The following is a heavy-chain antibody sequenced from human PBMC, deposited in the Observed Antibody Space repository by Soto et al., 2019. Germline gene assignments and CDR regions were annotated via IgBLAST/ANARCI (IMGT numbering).Heavy chain of an antibody. V-gene: IGHV3-23*04. D-gene: IGHD6-19*01. CDR3: AQGGYSSGWYLALAT. CDR2: LTASGTNT. J-gene: IGHJ5*02. CDR1: GFTFSNYA. Sequence: VQLVESGGGVVQPGRSLRLSCAASGFTFSNYAMTWVRQAPGKGLEWVSALTASGTNTHYADSVKDRFVIFRDNSKNTLYLQMHRLTAADTAIYFCAQGGYSSGWYLALATWGQGTLVTVSS.